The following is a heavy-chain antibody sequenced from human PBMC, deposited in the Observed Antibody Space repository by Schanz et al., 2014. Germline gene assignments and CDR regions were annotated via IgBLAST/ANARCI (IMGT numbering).Heavy chain of an antibody. J-gene: IGHJ5*02. Sequence: QVQLVESGGGLVQPWRSLRLSCAASGFTFSRSGMHWVRQAPGKGLEWVAIIWFDGSNKYYADSVKGRFTISRDNSKNTLFLQMNSLRAEDTAVYYCAKDYRTGAIDPWGQGTLVTVSS. D-gene: IGHD7-27*01. CDR2: IWFDGSNK. CDR1: GFTFSRSG. V-gene: IGHV3-33*06. CDR3: AKDYRTGAIDP.